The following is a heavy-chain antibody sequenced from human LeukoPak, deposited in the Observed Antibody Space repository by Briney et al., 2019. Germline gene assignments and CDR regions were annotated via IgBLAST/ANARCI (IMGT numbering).Heavy chain of an antibody. CDR2: IYYSGGT. V-gene: IGHV4-39*01. D-gene: IGHD3-10*01. Sequence: PSETLSLTCTASGGSISSSSYYWGWIRQPPGKGLEWIGSIYYSGGTYYNPSLKSRVTISVDTSKNQFSLKLSSVTAADTAVYYCARLRVQGPPDYWGQGTLVTVSS. CDR1: GGSISSSSYY. J-gene: IGHJ4*02. CDR3: ARLRVQGPPDY.